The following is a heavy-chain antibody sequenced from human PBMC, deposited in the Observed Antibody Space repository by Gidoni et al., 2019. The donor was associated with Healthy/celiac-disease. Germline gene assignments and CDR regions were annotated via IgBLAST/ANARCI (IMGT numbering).Heavy chain of an antibody. CDR3: VKVFSRGSYLVDAFDI. CDR1: GFTFSSYA. Sequence: EVQLVESGGGLVQPGGSLRLSCSASGFTFSSYAMHWVRQAPGKGLEYVSAISSNGGSTYYADSVKGRFTISRDNSKNTLYLQMSSLRAEDTAVYYCVKVFSRGSYLVDAFDIWGQGTMVTVSS. D-gene: IGHD1-26*01. J-gene: IGHJ3*02. CDR2: ISSNGGST. V-gene: IGHV3-64D*09.